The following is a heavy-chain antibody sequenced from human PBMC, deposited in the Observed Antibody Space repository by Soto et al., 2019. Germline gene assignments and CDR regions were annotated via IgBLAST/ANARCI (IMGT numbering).Heavy chain of an antibody. D-gene: IGHD3-10*01. CDR1: GFTFSGSA. CDR2: IRSKANSYAT. Sequence: GGSLRLSCAASGFTFSGSAMHWVRQASGKGLEWVGRIRSKANSYATAYAASVKGRFTISRDDSKNTAYLQMNSLKTEDTAVYYCIGSPTPSLGSPSYYYYGMDVWGQGTTVTVSS. J-gene: IGHJ6*02. CDR3: IGSPTPSLGSPSYYYYGMDV. V-gene: IGHV3-73*01.